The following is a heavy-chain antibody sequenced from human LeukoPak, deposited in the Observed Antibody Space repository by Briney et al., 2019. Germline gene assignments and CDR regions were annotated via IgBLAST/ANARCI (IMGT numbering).Heavy chain of an antibody. CDR3: ARDGSTYYYDSGSFDI. CDR2: IKQDGSEK. J-gene: IGHJ3*02. CDR1: GFTFSSYW. D-gene: IGHD3-22*01. V-gene: IGHV3-7*01. Sequence: GGSLRLSCAASGFTFSSYWMSWVRQAPGKGLEWVANIKQDGSEKYYVDSVKGRFTISRDNAKNSLYLQMNSLRAEDTAVYYCARDGSTYYYDSGSFDIWGQGTMVTVSS.